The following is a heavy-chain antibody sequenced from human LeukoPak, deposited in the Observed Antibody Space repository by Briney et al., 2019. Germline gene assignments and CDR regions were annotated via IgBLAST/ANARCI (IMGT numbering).Heavy chain of an antibody. CDR1: GYTFNNYA. CDR3: ATRYDILTGYSP. Sequence: ASVKVSCKASGYTFNNYAMHWVRQAPGQRLEWMGWINAGNDNTNYSQKFQGRVTVTRDTSATTAYMELSSLRSEDTAVYYCATRYDILTGYSPWGQRTLVTVSS. CDR2: INAGNDNT. D-gene: IGHD3-9*01. V-gene: IGHV1-3*01. J-gene: IGHJ5*02.